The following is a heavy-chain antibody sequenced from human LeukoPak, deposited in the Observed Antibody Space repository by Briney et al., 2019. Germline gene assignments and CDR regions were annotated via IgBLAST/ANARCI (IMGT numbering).Heavy chain of an antibody. J-gene: IGHJ2*01. Sequence: GGSLRLSCAASGFSFSTYTMNWVRQAPGKGLEWVSGISAGDGSTAYADSVEGRFTISRDNSKSTLYLQMNSLRVDDTAVYYCAKDLSSRLSGGYFDLWGRGTLVTVSS. V-gene: IGHV3-23*01. CDR2: ISAGDGST. CDR1: GFSFSTYT. D-gene: IGHD6-25*01. CDR3: AKDLSSRLSGGYFDL.